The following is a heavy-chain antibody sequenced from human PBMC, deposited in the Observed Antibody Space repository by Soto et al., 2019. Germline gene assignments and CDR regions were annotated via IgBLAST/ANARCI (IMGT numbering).Heavy chain of an antibody. Sequence: EVQLVESGGGLVQPGGSLKLSCAASGFTFSGSAMHWVRQASGKGLEWVGRIRSKANSYATAYAASVKGRFTISRDDSKNTAYLQMNSLKTEDTAVYYCTRPGRGFGRDVWVKGTTVTVSS. V-gene: IGHV3-73*01. CDR3: TRPGRGFGRDV. D-gene: IGHD3-10*01. J-gene: IGHJ6*04. CDR1: GFTFSGSA. CDR2: IRSKANSYAT.